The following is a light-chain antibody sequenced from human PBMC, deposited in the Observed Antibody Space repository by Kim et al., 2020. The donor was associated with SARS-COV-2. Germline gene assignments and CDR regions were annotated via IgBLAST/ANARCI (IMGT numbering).Light chain of an antibody. J-gene: IGKJ1*01. CDR3: QQYNSRPPWT. Sequence: EIVMTQSPATLSVSPGERATLSCRASQSVSSSLAWYQQRPGQAPRLLIYGASTRATGIPARFSGSGSGTEFTLTISSLQSEDFAVYHCQQYNSRPPWTFGQGTKVDIK. CDR1: QSVSSS. V-gene: IGKV3-15*01. CDR2: GAS.